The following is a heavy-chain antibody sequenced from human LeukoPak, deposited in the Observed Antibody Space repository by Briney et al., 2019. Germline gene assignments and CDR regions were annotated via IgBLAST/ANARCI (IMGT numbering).Heavy chain of an antibody. J-gene: IGHJ6*03. Sequence: PGGSLRLSCAASGFTFRSYAMHWVRQAPGKGLEWVAFIRYDGSNKYYADSVKGRFTISRDNSKNTLCLQMNSLRAEDTAVYYCAKDFVSSLGYCSGGKCYSPWYYYYYMDVWGKGTTVTISS. V-gene: IGHV3-30*02. CDR2: IRYDGSNK. CDR1: GFTFRSYA. CDR3: AKDFVSSLGYCSGGKCYSPWYYYYYMDV. D-gene: IGHD2-15*01.